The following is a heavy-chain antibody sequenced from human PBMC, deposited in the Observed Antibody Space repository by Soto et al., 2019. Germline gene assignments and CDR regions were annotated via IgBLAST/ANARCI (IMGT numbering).Heavy chain of an antibody. D-gene: IGHD3-10*01. V-gene: IGHV6-1*01. CDR1: GDSVSSNSAA. CDR2: TYYRSKWYN. J-gene: IGHJ4*02. CDR3: ARDLRYGSGSSYSFPFDY. Sequence: SQTLSLTCAISGDSVSSNSAAWNWIRQSPSRGLEWLGRTYYRSKWYNDYAVSVKSRITINPDTSKNQFSLQLNSVTPEDTAVYYCARDLRYGSGSSYSFPFDYWGQGTLVTVS.